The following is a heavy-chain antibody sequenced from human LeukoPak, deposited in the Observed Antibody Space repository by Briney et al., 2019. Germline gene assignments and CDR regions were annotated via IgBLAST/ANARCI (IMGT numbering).Heavy chain of an antibody. CDR3: AGVEMATMEGSMDV. CDR2: IKQDGSEK. Sequence: GGSLRLSCAASGFTFSNYWMSWVRQAPGKGREWVANIKQDGSEKYYVDSVKGRFIISRDNAKNSLYLQMNSLRVEDTAVYYCAGVEMATMEGSMDVWGKGTTVTISS. CDR1: GFTFSNYW. D-gene: IGHD5-24*01. V-gene: IGHV3-7*03. J-gene: IGHJ6*03.